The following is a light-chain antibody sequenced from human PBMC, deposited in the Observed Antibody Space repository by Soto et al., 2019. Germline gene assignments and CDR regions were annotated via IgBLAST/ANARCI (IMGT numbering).Light chain of an antibody. CDR3: VGSIYSPSS. V-gene: IGKV1-33*01. Sequence: DIQMTQSPSSLSASVVDTVTITFQASQDISHYLNWYQQKPGKALKLLIYDASNLHPGVPSRFRGSGAGTEFCDKIFILQSEDCAEDYCVGSIYSPSSFADGTQLEIK. CDR1: QDISHY. CDR2: DAS. J-gene: IGKJ5*01.